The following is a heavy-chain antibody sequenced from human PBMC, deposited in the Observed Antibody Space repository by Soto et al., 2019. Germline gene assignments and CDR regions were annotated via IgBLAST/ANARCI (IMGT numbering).Heavy chain of an antibody. CDR3: ARGPSAVPAAMIDYYYMDV. J-gene: IGHJ6*03. D-gene: IGHD2-2*01. CDR1: GGSFSGYY. CDR2: INHSGST. V-gene: IGHV4-34*01. Sequence: SETLSLTCAVYGGSFSGYYWSWIRQPPGKGLEWIGEINHSGSTNYNPSLKSRVTISVDTSKNQFSLKLGSVTAADTAVYYCARGPSAVPAAMIDYYYMDVWGKGTTVTVSS.